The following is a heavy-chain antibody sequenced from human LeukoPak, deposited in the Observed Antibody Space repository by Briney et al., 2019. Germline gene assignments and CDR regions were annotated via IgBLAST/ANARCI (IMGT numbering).Heavy chain of an antibody. CDR3: ARGAADGNNYYYYIDV. CDR1: GGSFNTYY. J-gene: IGHJ6*03. CDR2: INHTGTA. V-gene: IGHV4-34*01. Sequence: PSETLSLTCAVYGGSFNTYYWNWIRQSPGKGLEWIGEINHTGTANYNPSLKSRFTISVDTSKNQFSLKLTSVTAADTAVYYCARGAADGNNYYYYIDVWGKGTTVTVSS. D-gene: IGHD1/OR15-1a*01.